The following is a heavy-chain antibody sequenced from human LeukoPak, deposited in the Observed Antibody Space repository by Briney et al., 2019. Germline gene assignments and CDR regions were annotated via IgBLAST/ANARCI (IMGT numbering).Heavy chain of an antibody. V-gene: IGHV4-39*01. Sequence: TSETLSLTCTVSGGSISSSSYYWGWIRQPPGKGLEWIGGIYYSGSTYYNPSLKSRVTISVDTSKNQFSLKLSSVTAADTAVYYCARRGSSWYYYYMDVWGKGTTVTVSS. J-gene: IGHJ6*03. CDR1: GGSISSSSYY. CDR2: IYYSGST. D-gene: IGHD6-13*01. CDR3: ARRGSSWYYYYMDV.